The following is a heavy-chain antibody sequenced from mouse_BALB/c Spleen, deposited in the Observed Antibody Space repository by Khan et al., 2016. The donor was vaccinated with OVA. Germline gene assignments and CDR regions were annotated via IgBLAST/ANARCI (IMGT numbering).Heavy chain of an antibody. V-gene: IGHV9-3-1*01. CDR3: ARKGDWEFDG. CDR1: GYSFTNYG. CDR2: INTYTGEP. Sequence: QIQLVQSGPELKKPGETVKISCKASGYSFTNYGMNWVKQAPGKGLKWMGWINTYTGEPTYTDDFKGRFAFSLETSASTAYLQINNLKNEDTGTYLCARKGDWEFDGWGAGTTVTVSS. J-gene: IGHJ1*01.